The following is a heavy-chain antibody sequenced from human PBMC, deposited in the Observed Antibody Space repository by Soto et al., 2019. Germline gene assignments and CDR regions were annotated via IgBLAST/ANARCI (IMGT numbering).Heavy chain of an antibody. CDR3: ARGMTLAARPGYYYYGMDV. CDR2: INPSGGST. D-gene: IGHD6-6*01. J-gene: IGHJ6*02. CDR1: GYTFTSYY. V-gene: IGHV1-46*01. Sequence: ASVKVSCRASGYTFTSYYMHWVRQAPGQGLEWMGIINPSGGSTSYAQKFQGRVTMTSDTSTSTVYMELSSLRSEDTAVYYCARGMTLAARPGYYYYGMDVWGQGTTVTVSS.